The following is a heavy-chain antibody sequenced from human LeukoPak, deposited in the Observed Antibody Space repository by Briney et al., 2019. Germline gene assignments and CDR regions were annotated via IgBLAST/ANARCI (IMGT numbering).Heavy chain of an antibody. V-gene: IGHV3-7*01. D-gene: IGHD6-19*01. J-gene: IGHJ4*02. CDR2: IKYDSSDK. CDR3: ARLMTEAGTYSYYFDN. Sequence: PGGSLRLSCAASGFTFNNYWMIWVRQAPGKGLEWVADIKYDSSDKFYVDSVKGRFTISRDNAQSSVYLQMNSLRADDTAIYFCARLMTEAGTYSYYFDNWGQGALVNVSS. CDR1: GFTFNNYW.